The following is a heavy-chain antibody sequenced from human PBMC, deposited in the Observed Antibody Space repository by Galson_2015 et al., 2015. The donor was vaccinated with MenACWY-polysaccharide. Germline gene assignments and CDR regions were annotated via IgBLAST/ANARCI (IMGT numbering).Heavy chain of an antibody. CDR3: ARDPRGARSSYFDN. CDR2: ISDSGSAI. Sequence: SLRLSCAASGFTFSDSYMHWIRQAPGKGLEWVSYISDSGSAIYFADSVKGRFIISRDNAKNSLYLQMNSLRAEDKAVYYCARDPRGARSSYFDNWGQGILVTVSS. CDR1: GFTFSDSY. D-gene: IGHD3-10*01. J-gene: IGHJ4*02. V-gene: IGHV3-11*01.